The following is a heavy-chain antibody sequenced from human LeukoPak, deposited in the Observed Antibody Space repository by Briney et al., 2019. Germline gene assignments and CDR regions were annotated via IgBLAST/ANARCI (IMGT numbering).Heavy chain of an antibody. CDR1: GDSITTTTSL. CDR2: MYYGGDT. D-gene: IGHD3-9*01. Sequence: SETLSLTCTVSGDSITTTTSLWGWIRQPPGKGLEWIGAMYYGGDTFYSASLRSRVTISLDPSNNQFSLSLTSVTAADTAVYYCATSTSMRYFYFDYWGQGTLVTVSS. CDR3: ATSTSMRYFYFDY. J-gene: IGHJ4*02. V-gene: IGHV4-39*07.